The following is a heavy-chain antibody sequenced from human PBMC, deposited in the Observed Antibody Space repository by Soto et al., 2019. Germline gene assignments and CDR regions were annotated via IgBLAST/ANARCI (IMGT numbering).Heavy chain of an antibody. D-gene: IGHD1-20*01. J-gene: IGHJ6*03. CDR2: ISYDGSNK. V-gene: IGHV3-30*18. Sequence: PGGSLRLSCAASGFTFSSYGMHWVRQAPGKGLEWVAVISYDGSNKYYADSVKGRFTISRDNSKNTLYLQMNSLRAEDSVLYFCAKSRIYNWLYYYYMDVWGKGTTVTVSS. CDR3: AKSRIYNWLYYYYMDV. CDR1: GFTFSSYG.